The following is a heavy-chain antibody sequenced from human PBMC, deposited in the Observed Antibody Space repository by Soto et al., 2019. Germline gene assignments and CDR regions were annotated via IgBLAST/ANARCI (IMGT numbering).Heavy chain of an antibody. J-gene: IGHJ3*02. CDR1: GFTFSSYW. D-gene: IGHD2-2*01. Sequence: GGSLRLSCAASGFTFSSYWMSWVRQAPGKGLEWVANIKQDGSEKYYVDSVKGRFTISRDNAKNSLYLQMNSLRAEDTAVYYCARDKPPHYCSSTSCYGGDAFDIWGQGTMVTVSS. V-gene: IGHV3-7*05. CDR2: IKQDGSEK. CDR3: ARDKPPHYCSSTSCYGGDAFDI.